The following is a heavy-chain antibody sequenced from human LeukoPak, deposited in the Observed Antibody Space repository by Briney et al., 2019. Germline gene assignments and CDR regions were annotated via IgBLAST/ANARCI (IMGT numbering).Heavy chain of an antibody. D-gene: IGHD3-22*01. CDR2: INPNSGGT. V-gene: IGHV1-2*02. Sequence: ASVKVSCKASGYTFTGYYMHWVRQAPGQGLEWMGWINPNSGGTNYAQKFQGRVTMTRDTSISTAYMELSSLRSEDTAVYYCARKVTYYYDSSGYYYFDYWGQGTLVTVSS. CDR1: GYTFTGYY. CDR3: ARKVTYYYDSSGYYYFDY. J-gene: IGHJ4*02.